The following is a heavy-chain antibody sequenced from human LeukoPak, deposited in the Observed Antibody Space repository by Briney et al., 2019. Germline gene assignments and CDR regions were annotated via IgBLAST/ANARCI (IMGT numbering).Heavy chain of an antibody. V-gene: IGHV3-7*05. CDR2: IKQAGSEV. CDR3: ARVRYSSSPYYFDY. J-gene: IGHJ4*02. D-gene: IGHD6-13*01. CDR1: GFTFSNYW. Sequence: GGSLRLSCAASGFTFSNYWMSWVRQAPGKGLEYVANIKQAGSEVYYVYSVKGRFTISRDNAKNSLYLQMNSLRAEDTAVYYCARVRYSSSPYYFDYWGQGTLVTVSS.